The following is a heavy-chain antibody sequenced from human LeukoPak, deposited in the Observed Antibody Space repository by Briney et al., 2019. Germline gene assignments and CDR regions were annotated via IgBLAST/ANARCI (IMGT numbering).Heavy chain of an antibody. CDR1: GGSFSGYY. Sequence: PSETLSLTCAVYGGSFSGYYWSWIRQPPGKGLEWIGEINHSGSTNYNPSLNSRVTISVDTSKNQFSLKLSSVTAADTAVYYCARVKQLVPLYYYYMDVWGKGTTVTVSS. J-gene: IGHJ6*03. D-gene: IGHD6-6*01. V-gene: IGHV4-34*01. CDR3: ARVKQLVPLYYYYMDV. CDR2: INHSGST.